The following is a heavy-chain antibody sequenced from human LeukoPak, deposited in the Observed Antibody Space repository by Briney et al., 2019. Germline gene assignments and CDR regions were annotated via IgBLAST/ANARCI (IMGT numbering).Heavy chain of an antibody. CDR3: ALQLELSFPLVY. D-gene: IGHD1-7*01. CDR1: GYTFTDYY. CDR2: VDPEGGET. Sequence: ASVKISCKVSGYTFTDYYMHWVQQAPGKGLEWMGLVDPEGGETIYAEKFQGRVTITADTSTDTAYMELSSLRSEDTAVYYCALQLELSFPLVYWGQGTLVTVSS. J-gene: IGHJ4*02. V-gene: IGHV1-69-2*01.